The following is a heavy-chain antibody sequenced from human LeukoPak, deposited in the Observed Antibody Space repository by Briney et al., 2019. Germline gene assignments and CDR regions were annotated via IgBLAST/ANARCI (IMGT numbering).Heavy chain of an antibody. D-gene: IGHD5-18*01. J-gene: IGHJ4*02. CDR3: ARDWDTAMVTVVDY. CDR2: ISSSSSYI. CDR1: GFTFSDYY. V-gene: IGHV3-11*06. Sequence: PGGSLRLSCAASGFTFSDYYMSWIRQAPGKGLEWVSSISSSSSYIYYADSVKGRFTISRDNAKNSLHLQMNSLRAEDTAVYYCARDWDTAMVTVVDYWGQGTLVTVSS.